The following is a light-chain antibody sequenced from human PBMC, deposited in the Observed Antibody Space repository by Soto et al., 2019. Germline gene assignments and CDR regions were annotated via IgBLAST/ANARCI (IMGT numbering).Light chain of an antibody. V-gene: IGKV1-9*01. CDR3: QQLKSYPLP. CDR1: QGINSY. CDR2: AAS. Sequence: DLQFTQSPSFRSASVGDRVTITSRASQGINSYLAWYQQKPGKAPKLLIYAASTLQSCVPYRFSGSGSGTEFPLTIRSLKPEDCASYYCQQLKSYPLPFGGGTKVEIK. J-gene: IGKJ4*01.